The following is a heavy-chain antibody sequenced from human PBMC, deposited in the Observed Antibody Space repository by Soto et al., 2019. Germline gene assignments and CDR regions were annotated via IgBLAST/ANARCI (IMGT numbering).Heavy chain of an antibody. V-gene: IGHV3-11*05. D-gene: IGHD6-13*01. Sequence: QVQLVEAGGGLVKPGGSLRLSCAASGFTFSDYYMSWSRQAPGTGLEGVAYISSSSSYTNYADSVKGRFTISRDNAKNSLYLQMNSLRAEDTAVYYCARGYSSSWYVGYYYYGMDVWGQGTTVPVSS. J-gene: IGHJ6*02. CDR1: GFTFSDYY. CDR2: ISSSSSYT. CDR3: ARGYSSSWYVGYYYYGMDV.